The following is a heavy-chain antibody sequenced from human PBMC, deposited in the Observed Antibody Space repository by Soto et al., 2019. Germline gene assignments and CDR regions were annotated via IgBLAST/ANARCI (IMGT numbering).Heavy chain of an antibody. CDR3: ARRDDSSAYCFDP. D-gene: IGHD3-22*01. CDR2: INHSGRT. CDR1: GGSFSVYY. J-gene: IGHJ5*02. Sequence: QVQLQQWGAGLLKPSETLSLTCAVYGGSFSVYYWSWIRQPPGKGLEWIGEINHSGRTNYNPAHSSRVTVSVDTSKNQFSLNLSSVTAADTVVYYCARRDDSSAYCFDPWGQGTLVTVSS. V-gene: IGHV4-34*01.